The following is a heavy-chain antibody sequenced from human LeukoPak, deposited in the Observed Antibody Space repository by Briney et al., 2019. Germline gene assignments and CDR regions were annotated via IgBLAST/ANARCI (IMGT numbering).Heavy chain of an antibody. CDR1: RGSISSGNYY. CDR3: AREAWYGDSDYFDY. Sequence: SETLSLTCTVSRGSISSGNYYWSWIRQPAGKGLEWIGRIYTSGSTNYNPSLKSRVTMSVDTSKNQFSLKLSSVTAADTAVYYCAREAWYGDSDYFDYWGQGTLVTVSS. V-gene: IGHV4-61*02. J-gene: IGHJ4*02. D-gene: IGHD4-17*01. CDR2: IYTSGST.